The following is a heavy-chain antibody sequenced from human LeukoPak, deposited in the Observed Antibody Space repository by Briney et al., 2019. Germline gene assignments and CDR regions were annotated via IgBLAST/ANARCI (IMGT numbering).Heavy chain of an antibody. J-gene: IGHJ4*02. CDR1: GFTFSNYA. V-gene: IGHV3-23*01. CDR2: ISAGGDYT. D-gene: IGHD4-17*01. CDR3: AKDLKDYGDFPYFDY. Sequence: PGGSLRLSCAASGFTFSNYAIGWVRQAPGKGLEWVSTISAGGDYTFYADSVKGRFSISRDSSENTVYMEMNSLRAEDTAVYYCAKDLKDYGDFPYFDYWGQGTLVTVSS.